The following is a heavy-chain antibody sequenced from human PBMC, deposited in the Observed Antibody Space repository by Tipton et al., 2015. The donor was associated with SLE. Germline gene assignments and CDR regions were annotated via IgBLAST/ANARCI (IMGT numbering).Heavy chain of an antibody. J-gene: IGHJ6*03. CDR1: GLTFDDYA. CDR2: ISWNSDSI. V-gene: IGHV3-9*01. D-gene: IGHD7-27*01. CDR3: AKAPSGDPYYFHYRDV. Sequence: SLRLSCAASGLTFDDYAMHWVRQAPGKGLEWVSGISWNSDSIVYADSVKGRFTNSRDNAKNSLYLQMNSLRGEDTALYYCAKAPSGDPYYFHYRDVWGTGTTVTVSS.